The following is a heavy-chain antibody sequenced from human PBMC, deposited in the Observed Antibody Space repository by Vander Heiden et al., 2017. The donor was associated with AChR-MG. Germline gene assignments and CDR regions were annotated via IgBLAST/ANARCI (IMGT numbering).Heavy chain of an antibody. Sequence: QVQLVESGGDVVQPGGSLRLSCVGSGFPFSSYGMHWVRQAPGKGLEWVAVISYEGSNAVYADSVRGRITISRDNSKKTVFLEMNSLRAEDTAVYYCAKDRSTGYYYYYGMDVWGQGTTVTVSS. D-gene: IGHD3-10*01. CDR2: ISYEGSNA. CDR3: AKDRSTGYYYYYGMDV. V-gene: IGHV3-30*18. J-gene: IGHJ6*02. CDR1: GFPFSSYG.